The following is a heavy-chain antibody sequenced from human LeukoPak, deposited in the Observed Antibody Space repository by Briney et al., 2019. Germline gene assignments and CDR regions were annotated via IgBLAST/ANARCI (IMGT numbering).Heavy chain of an antibody. D-gene: IGHD3-22*01. J-gene: IGHJ4*02. CDR3: ARDRYYYDSSGSGLDY. CDR2: IYTSGST. Sequence: SETLPLTCTVSGGSISSYYWSWIRQPAGKGLEWIGRIYTSGSTNYNPSLKSRVTMSVDTSKNQFSLRLSSVTAADTAVYYCARDRYYYDSSGSGLDYWGQGTLVTVSS. CDR1: GGSISSYY. V-gene: IGHV4-4*07.